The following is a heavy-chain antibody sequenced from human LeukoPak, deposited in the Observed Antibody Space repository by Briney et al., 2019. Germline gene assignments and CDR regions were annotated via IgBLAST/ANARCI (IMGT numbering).Heavy chain of an antibody. D-gene: IGHD5-18*01. CDR3: ASGFGSTAMVTFDY. V-gene: IGHV3-11*01. CDR1: GFTFSDYY. Sequence: GSLRLSCAASGFTFSDYYMSWIRQAPGKGLEWVSYISSNGSTIYYADSVKGRFTISRDNAKNSLYLQMNSLRAEDTAVYYCASGFGSTAMVTFDYWGQGTLVTVSS. J-gene: IGHJ4*02. CDR2: ISSNGSTI.